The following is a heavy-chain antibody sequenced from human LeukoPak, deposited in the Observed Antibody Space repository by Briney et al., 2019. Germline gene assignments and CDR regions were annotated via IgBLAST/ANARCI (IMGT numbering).Heavy chain of an antibody. CDR3: ARQVPPAH. J-gene: IGHJ4*02. CDR1: GGSISSDY. V-gene: IGHV4-59*08. Sequence: PSETLSLTCTVSGGSISSDYWSWIRQPPGKGLEWIGYTYYSGSTNYNPSLKSRVTISVDTSKNQFSLKLSSVTATDTAVYYCARQVPPAHWGQGTLVTVSS. CDR2: TYYSGST.